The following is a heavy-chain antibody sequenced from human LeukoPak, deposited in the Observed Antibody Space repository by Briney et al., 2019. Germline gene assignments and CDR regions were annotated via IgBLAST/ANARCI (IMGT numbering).Heavy chain of an antibody. J-gene: IGHJ4*02. CDR2: IIPILGIA. Sequence: SVKVSCKASGGTFSSYAISWVRQAPGQGLEWMGRIIPILGIANYAQKFQGRVTITADKSTSTAYMELSSLRSDDTAVYYCAREDSVDTAMAVSPSLDYWGQGTLVAVSS. CDR1: GGTFSSYA. D-gene: IGHD5-18*01. CDR3: AREDSVDTAMAVSPSLDY. V-gene: IGHV1-69*04.